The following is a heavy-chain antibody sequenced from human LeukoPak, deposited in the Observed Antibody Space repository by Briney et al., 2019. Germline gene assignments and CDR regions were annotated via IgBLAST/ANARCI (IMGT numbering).Heavy chain of an antibody. CDR3: ARDRGHSGYDLYDY. CDR2: IKHDGSEI. V-gene: IGHV3-7*01. Sequence: PGGSLRLSCAASGFTFSNYWMGWFRQAPGKALEYVANIKHDGSEIYHVDFVKGRFTISRDTAKESLYLQMNSLRGEGTAVYYCARDRGHSGYDLYDYWGEGTLVTVSS. D-gene: IGHD5-12*01. CDR1: GFTFSNYW. J-gene: IGHJ4*02.